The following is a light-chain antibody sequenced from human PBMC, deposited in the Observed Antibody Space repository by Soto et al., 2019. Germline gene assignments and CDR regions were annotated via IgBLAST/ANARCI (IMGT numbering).Light chain of an antibody. V-gene: IGLV1-40*01. J-gene: IGLJ1*01. CDR1: SSNLGACHF. Sequence: QSALTQPTSVSGAPGQRITISCTGTSSNLGACHFVSWYQQHPGTAPKLLIYGNSNRPSGVPDRFSGSKSDTTASLAITGLQAEDEADYYCRSYERSLSCCVFGAGTKLTVL. CDR2: GNS. CDR3: RSYERSLSCCV.